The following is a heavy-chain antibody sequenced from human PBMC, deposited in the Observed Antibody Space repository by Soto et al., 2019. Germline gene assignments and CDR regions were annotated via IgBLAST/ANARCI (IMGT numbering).Heavy chain of an antibody. V-gene: IGHV3-23*01. D-gene: IGHD2-15*01. CDR2: ISGSGGNA. CDR1: GFTFSSYA. CDR3: AKDGASGCYSPYYYIGMDD. J-gene: IGHJ6*02. Sequence: GWSLILSCAASGFTFSSYAMSWVRQAPGKGLEWVSSISGSGGNAYYADSVKGRFSISRDNSKNTLRLQMNSLRADDTAVYYCAKDGASGCYSPYYYIGMDDWGQGPRVIVS.